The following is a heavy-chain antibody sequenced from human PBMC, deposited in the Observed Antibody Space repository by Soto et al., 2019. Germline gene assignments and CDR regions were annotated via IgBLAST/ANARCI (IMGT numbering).Heavy chain of an antibody. CDR2: IYDSGVT. D-gene: IGHD2-8*01. Sequence: SETLSLTCSVSGAIVTSGENYWSWVRQPPGKGLEWIGYIYDSGVTNYTPALKSRVTLSLDRPNNEVSLKLRSVTAADTAVYFCVRDLAHGQTGNVWGHETPGTVSS. J-gene: IGHJ3*01. CDR3: VRDLAHGQTGNV. CDR1: GAIVTSGENY. V-gene: IGHV4-30-4*08.